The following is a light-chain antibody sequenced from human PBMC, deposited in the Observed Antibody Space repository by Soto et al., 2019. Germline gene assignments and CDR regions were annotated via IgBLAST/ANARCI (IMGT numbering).Light chain of an antibody. CDR2: EVS. CDR1: TSDVGGYNY. Sequence: QSALTQPASVSGSPGQSITISCTGSTSDVGGYNYVSWYQHHPGKAPKLMVYEVSNRPSGVSDRFSGSKSGSTASLTISGLQAEDEADYYCCSYAGSYSYAFATGTKLTVL. V-gene: IGLV2-14*01. CDR3: CSYAGSYSYA. J-gene: IGLJ1*01.